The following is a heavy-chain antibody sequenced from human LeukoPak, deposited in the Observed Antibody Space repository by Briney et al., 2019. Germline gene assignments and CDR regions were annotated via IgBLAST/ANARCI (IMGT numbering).Heavy chain of an antibody. CDR1: GFTFSSYS. CDR3: SRGPTSTGV. J-gene: IGHJ6*04. V-gene: IGHV4-34*01. Sequence: GSLRLSSAASGFTFSSYSMNWVLQPPGKGLEWIGEINHSGSTNYNPSLKSRVTISVDTSKNQFSLKLSSVTAAGTAVYYCSRGPTSTGVWGKGTTVTVSS. CDR2: INHSGST. D-gene: IGHD4-17*01.